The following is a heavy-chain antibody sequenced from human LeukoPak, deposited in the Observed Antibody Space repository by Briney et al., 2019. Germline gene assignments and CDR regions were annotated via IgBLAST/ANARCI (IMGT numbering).Heavy chain of an antibody. CDR2: INHSGST. CDR1: GGSFSGYY. CDR3: ARAPSGYDFWSGYYYPWFDP. J-gene: IGHJ5*02. V-gene: IGHV4-34*01. D-gene: IGHD3-3*01. Sequence: PSETLSLTCAVYGGSFSGYYWSWIRQPPGKGLEWIGEINHSGSTNYNPSLKSRVTISVDTSKNQFSLKLSSVTAADTAVYYCARAPSGYDFWSGYYYPWFDPWGQGTLVTVSS.